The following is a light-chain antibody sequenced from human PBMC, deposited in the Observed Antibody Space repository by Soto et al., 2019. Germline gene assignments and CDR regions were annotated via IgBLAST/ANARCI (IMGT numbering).Light chain of an antibody. J-gene: IGLJ1*01. CDR2: EVS. Sequence: QSALTQPASVSGSPGQSITISCTGTSSDVGGYNYVSWYQHHPGKAPKLMIYEVSNRPSGVSYRFSSSKSGNTASLTISGLQAEDEADYYCNSYTGSGIVFGTGTKLTVL. CDR1: SSDVGGYNY. CDR3: NSYTGSGIV. V-gene: IGLV2-14*01.